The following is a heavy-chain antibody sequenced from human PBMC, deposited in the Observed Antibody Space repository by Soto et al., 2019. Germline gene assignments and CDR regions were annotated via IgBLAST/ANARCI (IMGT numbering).Heavy chain of an antibody. CDR1: GGTFSSYA. J-gene: IGHJ6*02. D-gene: IGHD6-13*01. CDR3: ARDRIAAAGTDYYYYGMDV. Sequence: QVQLVQSGAEVKKPGSSVKVSCKASGGTFSSYAISWVRQAPGQGLEWLGGIIPIFGTANYAQKFQGRVTITADESTSTAYMELSSLRSEDTAVYYCARDRIAAAGTDYYYYGMDVWGQGTTVTFSS. V-gene: IGHV1-69*01. CDR2: IIPIFGTA.